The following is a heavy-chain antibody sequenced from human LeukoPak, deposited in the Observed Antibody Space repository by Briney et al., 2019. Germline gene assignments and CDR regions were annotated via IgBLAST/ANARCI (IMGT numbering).Heavy chain of an antibody. CDR1: GDSISSSSSY. J-gene: IGHJ6*03. CDR3: ARDRFWTDYYYYIDV. D-gene: IGHD3/OR15-3a*01. Sequence: SETLSLTCTVSGDSISSSSSYWGWIRQPPGKGLEWIGSIYYSGSTYYNTSLKSRVTISVDTSKNQFSLKLNSVTAADTAVYYCARDRFWTDYYYYIDVWGKGTTVTVSS. V-gene: IGHV4-39*02. CDR2: IYYSGST.